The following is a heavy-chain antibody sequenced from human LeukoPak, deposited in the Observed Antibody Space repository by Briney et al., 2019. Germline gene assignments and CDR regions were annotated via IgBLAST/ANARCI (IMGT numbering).Heavy chain of an antibody. CDR3: ARDPNYDILTGYYSDY. CDR2: IIPIFGTA. J-gene: IGHJ4*02. V-gene: IGHV1-69*01. D-gene: IGHD3-9*01. Sequence: GSSVKVSCKASGGTFSSYAISWVRQAPGQGLEWMGGIIPIFGTANYAQKFQGRVTITADESTSTAYMELSSLRSEDTAVYYCARDPNYDILTGYYSDYWGQGTRVTVSS. CDR1: GGTFSSYA.